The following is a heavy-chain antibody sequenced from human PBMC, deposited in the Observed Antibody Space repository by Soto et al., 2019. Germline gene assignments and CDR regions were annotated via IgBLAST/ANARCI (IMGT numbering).Heavy chain of an antibody. CDR3: ARGVYGSGNYYTGPSAFDI. J-gene: IGHJ3*02. D-gene: IGHD3-10*01. Sequence: QVQLEQSGAEVKKPGSSVKVSCKASGGTLSDHGVAWLRQAPGQGLEWMGGTIPVFNTAKYAQTFQGRVTVTADKVTNIAYMELSSLRSEDTAFYFCARGVYGSGNYYTGPSAFDIWGQGTMVIVSS. V-gene: IGHV1-69*06. CDR2: TIPVFNTA. CDR1: GGTLSDHG.